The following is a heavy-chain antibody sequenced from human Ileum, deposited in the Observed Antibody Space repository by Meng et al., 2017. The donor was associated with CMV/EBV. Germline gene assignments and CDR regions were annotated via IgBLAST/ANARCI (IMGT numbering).Heavy chain of an antibody. V-gene: IGHV3-74*03. CDR3: TRGESGYGRFDS. Sequence: CPASGFIFSSHWMHWVRQGPGKGLVWISRINSAATTTTYADSVKGRFTITRDNAKDTLYLQMNSLRDEDTGIYYCTRGESGYGRFDSWGQGTLVTVSS. CDR2: INSAATTT. CDR1: GFIFSSHW. J-gene: IGHJ5*01. D-gene: IGHD5-12*01.